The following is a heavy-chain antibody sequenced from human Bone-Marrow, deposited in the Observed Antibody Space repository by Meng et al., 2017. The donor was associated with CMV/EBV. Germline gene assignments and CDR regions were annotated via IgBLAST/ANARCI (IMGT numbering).Heavy chain of an antibody. Sequence: GGSLRLSCAASGFTFSSYAMSWVRQAPGKGLEWVGRTRNKANSYTTEYAASVKGRFTISRDDSKNSLYLQMNSLKTEDTAVYYCARWDFWSGYYLDYWGQGTLVTVSS. CDR2: TRNKANSYTT. J-gene: IGHJ4*02. D-gene: IGHD3-3*01. V-gene: IGHV3-72*01. CDR1: GFTFSSYA. CDR3: ARWDFWSGYYLDY.